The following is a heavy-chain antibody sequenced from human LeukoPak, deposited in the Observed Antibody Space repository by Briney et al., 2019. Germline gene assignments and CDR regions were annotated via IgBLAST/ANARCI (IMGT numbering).Heavy chain of an antibody. D-gene: IGHD2-21*01. CDR3: ARGHVVLSLHL. J-gene: IGHJ3*01. CDR2: INPNGGGT. Sequence: ASVKVSCKASGYTFTDYYIHWVRQAPGQGLEWMGWINPNGGGTNYGQKFQGRVTVTRDTSITTAYMELNRLRPDDTAVYYCARGHVVLSLHLWGQGTMVTVSS. V-gene: IGHV1-2*02. CDR1: GYTFTDYY.